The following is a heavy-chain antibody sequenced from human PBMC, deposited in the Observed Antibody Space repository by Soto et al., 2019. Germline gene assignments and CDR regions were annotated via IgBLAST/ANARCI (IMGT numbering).Heavy chain of an antibody. Sequence: QVQLVQSGAEVKKPGASVKVSCKASGYTFTSYDINWVRQATGQGLEWMGWMNPNSGNTGYAQKFQGRVTMTRNTSISTAYMELSSLRSEDTAVYYCARGLYYYDSGSYYVIDFDYWGQGILVTVSS. CDR2: MNPNSGNT. CDR3: ARGLYYYDSGSYYVIDFDY. J-gene: IGHJ4*02. V-gene: IGHV1-8*01. D-gene: IGHD3-10*01. CDR1: GYTFTSYD.